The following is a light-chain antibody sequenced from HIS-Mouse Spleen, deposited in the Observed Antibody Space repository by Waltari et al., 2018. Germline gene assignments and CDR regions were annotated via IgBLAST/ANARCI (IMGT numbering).Light chain of an antibody. CDR2: LNSDGSH. CDR3: QTWGTAVV. Sequence: QLVLTQSPSASASLGASVKLTCTLSSGHSSYAIALHQQQPEKGPRYLMKLNSDGSHSKGDGIPDRFSGSSSGAERYLTISSLQSEDEADYYCQTWGTAVVFGGGTKLTVL. CDR1: SGHSSYA. J-gene: IGLJ2*01. V-gene: IGLV4-69*01.